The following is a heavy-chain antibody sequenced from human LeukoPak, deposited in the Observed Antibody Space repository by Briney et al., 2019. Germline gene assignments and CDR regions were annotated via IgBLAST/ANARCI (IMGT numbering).Heavy chain of an antibody. V-gene: IGHV4-34*01. CDR1: GGSFSGYY. CDR2: ISHSGST. J-gene: IGHJ6*04. Sequence: AETLSLTCAVYGGSFSGYYGNWIRQPPGKGLEWIGEISHSGSTNYNPSLKSRVTISINTSKNQFSLKLSSVTAADTAVYYCARDWSYYGMDVWGKGTTVTVSS. CDR3: ARDWSYYGMDV. D-gene: IGHD3/OR15-3a*01.